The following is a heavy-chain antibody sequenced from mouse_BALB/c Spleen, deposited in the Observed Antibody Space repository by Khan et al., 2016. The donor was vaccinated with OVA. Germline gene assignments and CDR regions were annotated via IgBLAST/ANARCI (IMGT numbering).Heavy chain of an antibody. CDR2: ISSSGST. CDR1: GYSITSDYA. Sequence: VQLKESGPGLVKPSQSLSLTCTVTGYSITSDYAWNWIRQFPGNKLEWMGYISSSGSTNYNPALKSRISITRDTSKNQFFLQLNSVTTEDTATYYCARDGSRYNYAMDYWGQGTSVNVSS. V-gene: IGHV3-2*02. CDR3: ARDGSRYNYAMDY. D-gene: IGHD2-3*01. J-gene: IGHJ4*01.